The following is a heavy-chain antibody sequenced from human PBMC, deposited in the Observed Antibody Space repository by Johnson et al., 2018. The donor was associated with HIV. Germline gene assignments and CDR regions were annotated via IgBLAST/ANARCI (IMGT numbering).Heavy chain of an antibody. CDR1: GFIFSSYG. CDR2: ITFYGGHK. J-gene: IGHJ3*02. D-gene: IGHD6-13*01. Sequence: QMQLVESGGGLVKPGASLRLSCAASGFIFSSYGMTWVRQAPGKGLEWVAFITFYGGHKFYADTTNGQFTFSIDNYKNTLDLQMNSLKADDTATYYCAKDEEGYSSAWSAGTAFDIWGQGTMVTVSA. CDR3: AKDEEGYSSAWSAGTAFDI. V-gene: IGHV3-30*02.